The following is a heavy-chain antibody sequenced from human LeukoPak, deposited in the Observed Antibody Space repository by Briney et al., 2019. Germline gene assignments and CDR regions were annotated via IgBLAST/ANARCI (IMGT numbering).Heavy chain of an antibody. CDR3: ARWDDSSRSFED. CDR2: IYYTGSS. Sequence: SETLSLTCTVSAGSIRSYHWNWIRQSPGRGLEWIGYIYYTGSSNYGPSLKSRVTMSVDTPKSQFSLRLSSVTASDTAVYYCARWDDSSRSFEDWGQGTLVTVSS. J-gene: IGHJ4*02. CDR1: AGSIRSYH. V-gene: IGHV4-59*08. D-gene: IGHD3-22*01.